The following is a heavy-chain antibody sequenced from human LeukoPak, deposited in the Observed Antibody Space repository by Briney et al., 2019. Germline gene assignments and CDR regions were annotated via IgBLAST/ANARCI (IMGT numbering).Heavy chain of an antibody. V-gene: IGHV1-69*05. J-gene: IGHJ1*01. CDR2: TIPIFGTA. Sequence: SVKVSCKASGGTFSSYAISWVRQAPGQGLEWMGGTIPIFGTANYAQKFQGRVTITTDESTSTAYMELSSLRSEDTAVYYCARDPHNWKSLQDWGQGTLVTVSS. CDR3: ARDPHNWKSLQD. D-gene: IGHD1-20*01. CDR1: GGTFSSYA.